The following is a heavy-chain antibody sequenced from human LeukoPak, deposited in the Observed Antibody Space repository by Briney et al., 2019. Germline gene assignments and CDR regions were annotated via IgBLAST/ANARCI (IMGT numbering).Heavy chain of an antibody. CDR1: GYTLTGLS. J-gene: IGHJ1*01. CDR2: FDPEDGET. D-gene: IGHD2-2*01. Sequence: ASVKVSCKVSGYTLTGLSMHWVRQAPGKGLEWMGGFDPEDGETIYAQKFQGRVTMTEDTSTDTAYMELSSLRSEDTAVYYCATEVVVPAAMGAEYFQHWGQGTLVTVSS. CDR3: ATEVVVPAAMGAEYFQH. V-gene: IGHV1-24*01.